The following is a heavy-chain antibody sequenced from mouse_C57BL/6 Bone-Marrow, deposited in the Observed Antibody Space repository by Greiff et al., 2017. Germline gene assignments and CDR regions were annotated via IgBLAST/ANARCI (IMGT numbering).Heavy chain of an antibody. J-gene: IGHJ2*01. CDR1: GFTFSDYG. CDR3: ARGDSGSCFDY. D-gene: IGHD1-1*01. CDR2: ISSGSSTI. Sequence: EVQLLESGGGLVKPGGSLKLSCAASGFTFSDYGMHWVRQAPGKGLEWVAYISSGSSTIYYADTVKGRVTISRDNAKNTLFLQMTSLRSEDSAMYYCARGDSGSCFDYWGQGTTLTVSA. V-gene: IGHV5-17*01.